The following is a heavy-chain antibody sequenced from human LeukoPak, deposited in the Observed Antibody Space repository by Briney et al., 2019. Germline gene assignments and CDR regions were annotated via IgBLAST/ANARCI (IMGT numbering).Heavy chain of an antibody. CDR3: ARDPNDFWSGYYSLRDDEEGRYFDY. CDR2: ISYDGSNK. Sequence: GRSLRLSCAASGFTFSSYAMHWVRQAPGKGLEWVAVISYDGSNKYYADSVKGRFTISRDNSKNTLYLQMNSLRAEDTAVYYCARDPNDFWSGYYSLRDDEEGRYFDYWGQGTLVTVSS. J-gene: IGHJ4*02. CDR1: GFTFSSYA. V-gene: IGHV3-30-3*01. D-gene: IGHD3-3*01.